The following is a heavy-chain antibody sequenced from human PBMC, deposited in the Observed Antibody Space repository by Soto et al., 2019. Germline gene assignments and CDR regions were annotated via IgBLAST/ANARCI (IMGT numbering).Heavy chain of an antibody. J-gene: IGHJ4*02. V-gene: IGHV3-21*01. D-gene: IGHD2-2*01. Sequence: GGSLRLSCAASGFTFSSYSMNWVRQAPGKGLEWVSSISSSSSYIYYADSVKGQFTIARKNANNSLYLQINSLRAEDTAVYYCSRERPQRPAAYFDYWGQRSLLTVSS. CDR2: ISSSSSYI. CDR3: SRERPQRPAAYFDY. CDR1: GFTFSSYS.